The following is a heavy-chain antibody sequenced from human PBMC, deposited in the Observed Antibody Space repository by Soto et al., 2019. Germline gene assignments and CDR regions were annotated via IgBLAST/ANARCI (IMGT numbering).Heavy chain of an antibody. V-gene: IGHV3-66*01. J-gene: IGHJ2*01. CDR2: IYSGGST. CDR3: ARVSRYGIVWHWYFDL. CDR1: GFTVSSNY. D-gene: IGHD3-9*01. Sequence: EVQLVESGGGLVQPGGSLRLSCAASGFTVSSNYMSWVRQAPGKGLEWVPVIYSGGSTHYADSVKGRFTIARDNSKNSLELQMNRLRAEDTVVYYCARVSRYGIVWHWYFDLCGRGTLVTVSS.